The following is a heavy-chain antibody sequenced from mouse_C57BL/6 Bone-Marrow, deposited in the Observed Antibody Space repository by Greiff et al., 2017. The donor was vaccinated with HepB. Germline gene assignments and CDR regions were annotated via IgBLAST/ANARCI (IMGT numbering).Heavy chain of an antibody. Sequence: EVHLVESGGGLVQPGGSLKLSCAASGFTFSDYGMAWVRQAPRKGPEWVAFISNLAYSIYYADTVTGRFTISRENAKNTLYLEMSSLRSEDTAMYYCARPGPYGSSSGYFDVWGTGTTVTVSS. V-gene: IGHV5-15*01. CDR3: ARPGPYGSSSGYFDV. CDR2: ISNLAYSI. D-gene: IGHD1-1*01. J-gene: IGHJ1*03. CDR1: GFTFSDYG.